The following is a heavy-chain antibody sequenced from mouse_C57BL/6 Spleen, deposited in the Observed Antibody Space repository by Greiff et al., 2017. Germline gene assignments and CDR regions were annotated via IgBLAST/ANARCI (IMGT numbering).Heavy chain of an antibody. V-gene: IGHV1-69*01. CDR3: ARRERKVYYFDY. CDR1: GYTFTSYW. CDR2: IDPSDSYT. J-gene: IGHJ2*01. Sequence: QVQLQQPGAELVMPGASVKLSCKASGYTFTSYWMHWVKPRPGQGLEWIGEIDPSDSYTNYNQKFKGKSTLTVDKSSSTAYMQLSSLTSEDSAVYYCARRERKVYYFDYWGQGTTLTVSS.